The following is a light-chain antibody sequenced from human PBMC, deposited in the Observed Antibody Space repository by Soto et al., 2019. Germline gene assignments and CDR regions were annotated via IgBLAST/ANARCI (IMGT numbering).Light chain of an antibody. V-gene: IGKV1-39*01. CDR2: GAS. CDR3: QQSYSTPRT. Sequence: DIQLTQSPSSLSASVGDRATITCRASQNIAIYLNWYQQKPGKAPNLLIYGASHLQTGVPPRFTGSGSGTDFTLTISPLQPEDFATYYCQQSYSTPRTFGQGTKVDIK. J-gene: IGKJ1*01. CDR1: QNIAIY.